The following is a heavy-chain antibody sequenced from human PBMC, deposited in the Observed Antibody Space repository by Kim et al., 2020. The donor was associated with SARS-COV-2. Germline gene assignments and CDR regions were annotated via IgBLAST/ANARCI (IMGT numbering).Heavy chain of an antibody. CDR3: ARDLYYGSSLYYYYGMDV. J-gene: IGHJ6*02. D-gene: IGHD3-10*01. CDR1: GGTFSSYA. V-gene: IGHV1-69*04. Sequence: SVKVSCKASGGTFSSYAISWVRQAPGQGLEWMGRIIPILGIANYAQKFQGRVTITADKSTSTAYMELSSLRSEDTAVYYCARDLYYGSSLYYYYGMDVWGQGTTVTVSS. CDR2: IIPILGIA.